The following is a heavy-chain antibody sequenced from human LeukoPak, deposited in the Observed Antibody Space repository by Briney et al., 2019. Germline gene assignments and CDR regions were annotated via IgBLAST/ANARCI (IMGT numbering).Heavy chain of an antibody. V-gene: IGHV4-59*08. Sequence: SETLSLTCTVPGGSISNYYWSWIRQPPGKGLEWIGYIYYSGSPRYSPSLKSRVTISVDTSKNQFSLKVTSVTAADTAVYYCARHFFVGSEDAFDIWGQGTMVTVSS. D-gene: IGHD6-25*01. CDR3: ARHFFVGSEDAFDI. CDR1: GGSISNYY. J-gene: IGHJ3*02. CDR2: IYYSGSP.